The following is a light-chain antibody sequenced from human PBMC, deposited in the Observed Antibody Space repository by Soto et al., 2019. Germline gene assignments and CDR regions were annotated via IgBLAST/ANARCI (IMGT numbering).Light chain of an antibody. J-gene: IGKJ1*01. CDR1: QSVSSSY. CDR2: GAS. V-gene: IGKV3-20*01. Sequence: EIVLRQSPGTLSLSPGERATLSCRASQSVSSSYLAWYQQKPGQAPRLLIYGASSRATGIPDRFSGSGSGTDFTLTISRLEPEDFAVNYCQQYGSSPLWTFGQGTKV. CDR3: QQYGSSPLWT.